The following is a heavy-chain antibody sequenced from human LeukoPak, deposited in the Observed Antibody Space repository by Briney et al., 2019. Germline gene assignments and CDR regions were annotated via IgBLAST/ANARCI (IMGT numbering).Heavy chain of an antibody. Sequence: ASVKVSCKSSGYTFTNYDINWVRQATGQGLEWMGWMNPNSGTTGYAQKFQGRVTITRDTSKSTAYMELRSLRSEDTAVYYCARSSGHASDYWGQGTLVTVSS. J-gene: IGHJ4*02. CDR2: MNPNSGTT. CDR1: GYTFTNYD. CDR3: ARSSGHASDY. D-gene: IGHD5-12*01. V-gene: IGHV1-8*01.